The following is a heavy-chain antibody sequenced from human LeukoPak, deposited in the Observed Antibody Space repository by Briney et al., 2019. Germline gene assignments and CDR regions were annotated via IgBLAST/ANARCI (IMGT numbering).Heavy chain of an antibody. CDR3: AKDFVVVPGNVNYFDY. V-gene: IGHV3-21*04. J-gene: IGHJ4*02. CDR2: ISSSSSSYI. D-gene: IGHD2-21*02. CDR1: GFTFSSYS. Sequence: PGGSLRLSCAASGFTFSSYSMNWVRQAPGKGLEWVSSISSSSSSYIYYADSVKGRFTISRDNAKNTLYVQMKSLRAEDTAVYYCAKDFVVVPGNVNYFDYWGQGTLVTVSS.